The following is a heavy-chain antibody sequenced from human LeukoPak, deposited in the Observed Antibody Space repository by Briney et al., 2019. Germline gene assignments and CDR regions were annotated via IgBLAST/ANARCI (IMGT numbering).Heavy chain of an antibody. CDR1: GFTFSSYS. V-gene: IGHV3-21*01. Sequence: GGSLRLSCAASGFTFSSYSMNWVRQAPGKGLEWVSSISSSSSYIYYADSVKGRFTISRDNAKNSLYLQMNSLRAEDTAVYYCAKLAAAGTGNNGGQETLVAVPS. D-gene: IGHD6-13*01. J-gene: IGHJ4*02. CDR2: ISSSSSYI. CDR3: AKLAAAGTGNN.